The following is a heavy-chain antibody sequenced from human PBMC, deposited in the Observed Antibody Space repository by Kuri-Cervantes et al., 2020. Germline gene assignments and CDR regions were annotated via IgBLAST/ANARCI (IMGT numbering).Heavy chain of an antibody. CDR3: AREGNYYDRSKGWFDP. D-gene: IGHD3-22*01. CDR2: IYTSGST. CDR1: GGSISSGGYF. V-gene: IGHV4-61*08. Sequence: ESLKIYCTVSGGSISSGGYFWSWNRQPPGKGLEWIGYIYTSGSTNYNHSHKSRVTMSVDKSKNQFYLKLSSVTAADTALYYCAREGNYYDRSKGWFDPWGQGTLVTVSS. J-gene: IGHJ5*02.